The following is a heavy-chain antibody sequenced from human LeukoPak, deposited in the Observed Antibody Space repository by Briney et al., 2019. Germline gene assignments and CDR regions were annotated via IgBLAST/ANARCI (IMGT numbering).Heavy chain of an antibody. CDR2: IRYDGSNK. V-gene: IGHV3-30*02. Sequence: PGGSLRLSCAACGFTFRSCGMHSVRQAPGKGLEWVAFIRYDGSNKYYADSVKGRFTISRDNSKNTLYLQMNSLRAEDTAVYYCARVYSNSIQENDYYYIDVRVKGTTVTVSS. D-gene: IGHD4-11*01. CDR1: GFTFRSCG. J-gene: IGHJ6*03. CDR3: ARVYSNSIQENDYYYIDV.